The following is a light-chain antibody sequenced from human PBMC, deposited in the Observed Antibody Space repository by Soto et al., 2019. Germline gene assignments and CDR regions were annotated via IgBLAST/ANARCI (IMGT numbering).Light chain of an antibody. CDR1: QSFRSW. J-gene: IGKJ1*01. CDR2: DVS. Sequence: DIQMTQSPSTLSASLGDRVTITCRATQSFRSWLSWYQQKPGKAPNLLIYDVSSLESGVPSRSSGSGSGTDFTLTISSLQPDDFATYYCQHYNSYSWTFGQGTKVDI. V-gene: IGKV1-5*01. CDR3: QHYNSYSWT.